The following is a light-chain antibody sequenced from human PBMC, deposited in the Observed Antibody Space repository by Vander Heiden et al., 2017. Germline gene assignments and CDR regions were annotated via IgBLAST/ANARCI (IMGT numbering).Light chain of an antibody. Sequence: DTVFTQSPATLSFSPGERATLPCRACQSVSNNLAWYQHKPGQAPRRLIYDASNRAAGSPARFSGSGSGTDFTLTISSLEPEDFAVDYCQQRSNWPPEVTFGGGTKVEIK. V-gene: IGKV3-11*01. CDR3: QQRSNWPPEVT. CDR1: QSVSNN. CDR2: DAS. J-gene: IGKJ4*01.